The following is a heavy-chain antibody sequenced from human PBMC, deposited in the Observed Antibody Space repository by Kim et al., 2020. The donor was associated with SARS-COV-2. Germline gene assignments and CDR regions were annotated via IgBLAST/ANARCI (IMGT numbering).Heavy chain of an antibody. CDR3: ASRIYTSFDS. V-gene: IGHV3-74*01. CDR2: SRT. J-gene: IGHJ4*02. Sequence: SRTTYSDSVKGQFTVSRDNDKNTLYLKMNSLRAEDTAMYYCASRIYTSFDSWGQGTLVTVSS.